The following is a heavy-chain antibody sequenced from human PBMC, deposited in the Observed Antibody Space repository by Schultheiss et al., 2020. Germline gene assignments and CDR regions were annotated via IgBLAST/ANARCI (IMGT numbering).Heavy chain of an antibody. J-gene: IGHJ4*02. CDR3: ARGREAVAGTMVGY. V-gene: IGHV3-30*03. Sequence: GGSLRLSCAASGFTFSSYGMHWVRQAPGKGLEWVAVISYDGSNKYYADSVKGRFTISRDNSKNTLYLQMNSLRAEDTAVYYCARGREAVAGTMVGYWGQGTLVTVSS. CDR2: ISYDGSNK. CDR1: GFTFSSYG. D-gene: IGHD6-19*01.